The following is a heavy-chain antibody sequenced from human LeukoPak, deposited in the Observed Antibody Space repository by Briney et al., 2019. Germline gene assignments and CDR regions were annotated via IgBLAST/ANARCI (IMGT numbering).Heavy chain of an antibody. CDR1: GFTFNIHS. V-gene: IGHV3-21*01. CDR3: ARSDYYGSSD. Sequence: GGSLRLSCVASGFTFNIHSMNWVRQAPGKGLEWVSSISSSSSSIYYADSVKGRFTISRENAKNSRYLQMNNLRAEDTAVYYCARSDYYGSSDWGQGTLVTVSS. D-gene: IGHD3-10*01. J-gene: IGHJ4*02. CDR2: ISSSSSSI.